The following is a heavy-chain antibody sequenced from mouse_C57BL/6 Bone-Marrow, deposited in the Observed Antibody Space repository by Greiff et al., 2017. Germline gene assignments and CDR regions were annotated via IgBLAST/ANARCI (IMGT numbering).Heavy chain of an antibody. V-gene: IGHV1-62-2*01. Sequence: VKLVESGAELVKPGASVKLSCKASGYTFTEYTIHWVKQRSGQGLEWIGWFYPGSGSIKYNEKFKDKATLTAAKSSSTVYMEISKLTSGDSAVYYCARREDYYCVSGPLFAYWGQGTLVTVSA. CDR2: FYPGSGSI. J-gene: IGHJ3*01. D-gene: IGHD1-1*01. CDR1: GYTFTEYT. CDR3: ARREDYYCVSGPLFAY.